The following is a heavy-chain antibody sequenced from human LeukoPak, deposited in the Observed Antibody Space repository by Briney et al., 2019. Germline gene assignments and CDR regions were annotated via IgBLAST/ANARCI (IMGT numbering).Heavy chain of an antibody. Sequence: GESLKISCKGSGYSFTSYWIGWLRQMPGKGLEWMGIIYPGDSDTRYSPSFQGQVTISADKSISTAYLQWSSLKASDTAMYYCARQSRTAAAHFDYWGQGTLVTVSS. D-gene: IGHD2-21*02. CDR2: IYPGDSDT. CDR3: ARQSRTAAAHFDY. V-gene: IGHV5-51*01. CDR1: GYSFTSYW. J-gene: IGHJ4*02.